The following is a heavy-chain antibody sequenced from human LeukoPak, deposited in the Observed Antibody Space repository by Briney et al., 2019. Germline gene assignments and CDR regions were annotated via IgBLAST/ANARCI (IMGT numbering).Heavy chain of an antibody. Sequence: SETLSLTCTVSGGSISSYYWSWIRLPPGKGLEWIGYLSKSGNTNYSPSLKSRVTIFGDTSKNQFFLKLSSVTAADTAVYYCAVSSSWSLYYFDYWGQGTLVTVSS. CDR3: AVSSSWSLYYFDY. J-gene: IGHJ4*02. D-gene: IGHD6-13*01. CDR1: GGSISSYY. CDR2: LSKSGNT. V-gene: IGHV4-59*01.